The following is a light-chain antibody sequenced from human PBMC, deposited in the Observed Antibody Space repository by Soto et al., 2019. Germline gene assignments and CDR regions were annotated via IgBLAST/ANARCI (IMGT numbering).Light chain of an antibody. CDR1: QSVSSSY. V-gene: IGKV3-20*01. J-gene: IGKJ5*01. CDR3: QQYGSPPNT. CDR2: GAS. Sequence: EIGLTQYPGTLSLSPGERATLSCRASQSVSSSYLAWYQQKPGQAPRLLIYGASSRATGIPDRFSGSGSGTDFTLTISRLEPEDFAVYYCQQYGSPPNTFGQGTRLEI.